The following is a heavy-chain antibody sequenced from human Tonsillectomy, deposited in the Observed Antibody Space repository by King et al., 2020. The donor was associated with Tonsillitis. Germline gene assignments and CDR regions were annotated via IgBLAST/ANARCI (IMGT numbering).Heavy chain of an antibody. CDR3: ARDRSRSPWIAEFEGFDL. V-gene: IGHV3-30*03. D-gene: IGHD5-12*01. Sequence: VQLVESGGGVVQPGGSLRLSCAASGFTFRTYGMHWVRQAPGKGLEWVAVISDDEKKRFYADSVRGRFTVSRDNSKNVLHLQINSLRIEDTALYYVARDRSRSPWIAEFEGFDLWGKGTMVTVSS. CDR1: GFTFRTYG. J-gene: IGHJ3*01. CDR2: ISDDEKKR.